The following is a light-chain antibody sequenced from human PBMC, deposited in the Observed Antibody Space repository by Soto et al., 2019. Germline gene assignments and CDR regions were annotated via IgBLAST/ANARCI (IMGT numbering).Light chain of an antibody. CDR1: QSVSSN. CDR2: GAS. Sequence: EIGMTHSPATLSVSPGERATLSCRASQSVSSNLAWYQQKPGQAPRLLIYGASTRATGIPARFSGSGSGTEFTLTISSLQSEDFAVYYCQQHNNWPRTFGQGTKVDIK. V-gene: IGKV3-15*01. J-gene: IGKJ1*01. CDR3: QQHNNWPRT.